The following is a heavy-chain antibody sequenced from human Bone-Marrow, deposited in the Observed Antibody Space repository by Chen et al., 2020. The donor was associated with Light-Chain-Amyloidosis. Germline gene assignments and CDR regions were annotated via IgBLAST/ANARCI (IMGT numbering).Heavy chain of an antibody. CDR1: GASISSSYCY. D-gene: IGHD4-17*01. Sequence: QLQLQESGPGLVKPSETLSLTCTVSGASISSSYCYWGWIRQPPGKGLEWIGSIYYSGHTSYNPSLKSRIIIDVDTSKKQFSLKVNSVTAADTAVYFCAFYGGNRWFDPWGQGALVTVSS. V-gene: IGHV4-39*01. J-gene: IGHJ5*02. CDR3: AFYGGNRWFDP. CDR2: IYYSGHT.